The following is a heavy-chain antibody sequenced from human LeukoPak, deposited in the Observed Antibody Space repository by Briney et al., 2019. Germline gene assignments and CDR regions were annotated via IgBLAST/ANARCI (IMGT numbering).Heavy chain of an antibody. CDR1: GFTFSNYA. V-gene: IGHV3-23*01. CDR3: VKDVLSVAVGSTHDY. J-gene: IGHJ4*02. CDR2: VSGTGGTT. D-gene: IGHD2-21*01. Sequence: GGSLRLSCAASGFTFSNYAMAWVRQAPGKGLEWISSVSGTGGTTYHADSVKGRLTISRDNSNNTLYLQMNSLRAEDTAVYYCVKDVLSVAVGSTHDYWGPGTLVTVSS.